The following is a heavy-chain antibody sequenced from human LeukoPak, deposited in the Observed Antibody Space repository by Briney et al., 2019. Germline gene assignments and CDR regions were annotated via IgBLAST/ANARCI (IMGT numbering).Heavy chain of an antibody. J-gene: IGHJ6*02. Sequence: GASVKDSCKASGGTFSSYAISWVRQAPGQGLEWMGRIIPILGIANYAQKFQGRVTITADKSTSTAYMELSSLRSEDTAVYYCARGITMVRGGPFVDVWGQGTTVTVSS. CDR1: GGTFSSYA. D-gene: IGHD3-10*01. V-gene: IGHV1-69*04. CDR2: IIPILGIA. CDR3: ARGITMVRGGPFVDV.